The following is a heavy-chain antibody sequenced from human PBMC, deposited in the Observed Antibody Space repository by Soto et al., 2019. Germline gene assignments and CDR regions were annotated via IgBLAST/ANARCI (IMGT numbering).Heavy chain of an antibody. Sequence: EVQLVESGGGLVQPGGSLRLSCVASGFIVSSNYRTWVRQAPGKGLEWVSVIYRDGRTYYADSVKGRFVISRDNSKNTLYLQMNTLRAEDTAMYYCARGNPGDYWGQGTLVTVSS. CDR2: IYRDGRT. J-gene: IGHJ4*02. CDR1: GFIVSSNY. V-gene: IGHV3-66*01. CDR3: ARGNPGDY.